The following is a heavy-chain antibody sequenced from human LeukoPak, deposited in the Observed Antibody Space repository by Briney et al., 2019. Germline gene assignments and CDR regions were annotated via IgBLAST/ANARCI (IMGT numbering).Heavy chain of an antibody. D-gene: IGHD6-13*01. Sequence: ASVTVSFKASGYTFTGYYMHWVRQAPGQGLEWMGWINPNSGGTNYAQKFQGRVTMTRDTSISTAYMELSRLRSDDTAVYYCAGLAAADPGHFDYWGQGTLVTVSS. CDR2: INPNSGGT. J-gene: IGHJ4*02. V-gene: IGHV1-2*02. CDR3: AGLAAADPGHFDY. CDR1: GYTFTGYY.